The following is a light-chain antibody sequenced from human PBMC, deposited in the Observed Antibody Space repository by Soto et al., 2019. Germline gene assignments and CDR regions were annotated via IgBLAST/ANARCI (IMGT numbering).Light chain of an antibody. Sequence: VLTQSPGTLSLSLGERATLSCRASQSVTSTYLAWYQQKPGQAPRLLIYGASSRATGVPGRFSGSGSGTHFTLTLSRLEPEDFAVYFCHHYASTFGQGTKVEIK. CDR3: HHYAST. V-gene: IGKV3-20*01. J-gene: IGKJ1*01. CDR1: QSVTSTY. CDR2: GAS.